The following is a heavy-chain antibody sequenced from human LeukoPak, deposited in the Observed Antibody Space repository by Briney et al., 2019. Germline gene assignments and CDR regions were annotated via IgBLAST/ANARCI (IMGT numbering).Heavy chain of an antibody. Sequence: SETLSLTCTVSGGSISSGGYYWSWIRQHPGKGLEWIGYIYYSGSTYYNPSLKSRVTISVDTSKNQFSLKLSSVTAADMAVYYCARGDGYNGNFFDLWGRGTLVTVSS. CDR3: ARGDGYNGNFFDL. CDR2: IYYSGST. CDR1: GGSISSGGYY. V-gene: IGHV4-31*03. D-gene: IGHD5-24*01. J-gene: IGHJ2*01.